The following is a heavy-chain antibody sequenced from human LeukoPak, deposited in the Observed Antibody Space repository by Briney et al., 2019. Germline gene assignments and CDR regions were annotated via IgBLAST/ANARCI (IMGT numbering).Heavy chain of an antibody. CDR3: ARLLGDYDILTGYGYYFDY. CDR2: IYPGDSDT. CDR1: GYSFTSYW. Sequence: GESLMISCKGSGYSFTSYWIGWGRQLPGKGLEWMGIIYPGDSDTRYSPSFQGQVTISADKSISTAYLQWSSLKASDTAMYYCARLLGDYDILTGYGYYFDYWGQGTLVTVSS. D-gene: IGHD3-9*01. J-gene: IGHJ4*02. V-gene: IGHV5-51*01.